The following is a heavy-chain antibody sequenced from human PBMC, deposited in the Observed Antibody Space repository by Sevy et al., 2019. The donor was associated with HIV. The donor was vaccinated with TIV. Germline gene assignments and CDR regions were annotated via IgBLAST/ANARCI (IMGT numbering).Heavy chain of an antibody. CDR1: GYIFPTYW. D-gene: IGHD3-16*01. CDR2: IYPGDSDT. J-gene: IGHJ4*02. Sequence: GESLKISCKGSGYIFPTYWIGWVRQMPGKGLEWMGIIYPGDSDTRYSPSFQGLVTISADKSITTAYLQWTSLKASDTAMYYCARGWGDLGFNYWGQGTLVTVSS. V-gene: IGHV5-51*01. CDR3: ARGWGDLGFNY.